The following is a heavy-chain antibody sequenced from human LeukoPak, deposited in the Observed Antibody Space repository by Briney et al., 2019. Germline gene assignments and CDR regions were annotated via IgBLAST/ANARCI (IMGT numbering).Heavy chain of an antibody. CDR1: GFTFSSYS. J-gene: IGHJ4*02. V-gene: IGHV3-48*02. Sequence: GGSLRLSCAASGFTFSSYSINWVRQAPGKGLEWVSYISSSSTISYADSVKGRFTISRDNANNSLYLQMNSLRDEDTAVYYCARGGTSSSLAYRGQGTLVAVSS. CDR3: ARGGTSSSLAY. D-gene: IGHD4-23*01. CDR2: ISSSSTI.